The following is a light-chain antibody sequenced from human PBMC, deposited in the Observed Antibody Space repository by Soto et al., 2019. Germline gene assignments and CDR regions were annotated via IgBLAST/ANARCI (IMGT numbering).Light chain of an antibody. CDR3: QQNYSTPWT. J-gene: IGKJ1*01. CDR2: AAS. Sequence: IQMTQSPSSLSASVGDRVTITCRASQSISSYLNWYQQKPGKAPKLLIYAASSLQSGVPSRFSGSGSGTDFTLTISSLQPEEFATYYCQQNYSTPWTCGQGTKVESK. V-gene: IGKV1-39*01. CDR1: QSISSY.